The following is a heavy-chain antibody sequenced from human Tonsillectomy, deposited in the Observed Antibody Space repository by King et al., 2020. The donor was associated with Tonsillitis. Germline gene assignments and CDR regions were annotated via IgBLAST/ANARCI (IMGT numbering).Heavy chain of an antibody. D-gene: IGHD2-21*01. CDR2: TWYDGSNK. J-gene: IGHJ3*02. Sequence: VQLVESGGGVVQPGRSLRLSCAASGFTFSNYGMHWVRQAPGKGLEWVAFTWYDGSNKFYADSVRGRFTISRDNSKKTLFLQMNSRRSEDTALYYCASVWPDCFNPVGAFDIWGQGTVVIVSS. V-gene: IGHV3-33*08. CDR1: GFTFSNYG. CDR3: ASVWPDCFNPVGAFDI.